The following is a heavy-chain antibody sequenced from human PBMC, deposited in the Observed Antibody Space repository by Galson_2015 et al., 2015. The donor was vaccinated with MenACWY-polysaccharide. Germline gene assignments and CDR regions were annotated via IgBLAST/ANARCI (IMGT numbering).Heavy chain of an antibody. CDR1: GGSISSSSYY. CDR2: IYYSGST. V-gene: IGHV4-39*07. J-gene: IGHJ6*02. Sequence: SETLSLTCTVSGGSISSSSYYWGWIRQPPGKGLEWIGSIYYSGSTYYNPSLKSRVTISVDTSKNQFSLKLSSVTAADTAVYYCAGITMIVVAPLGMDVWGQGTTVTVSS. D-gene: IGHD3-22*01. CDR3: AGITMIVVAPLGMDV.